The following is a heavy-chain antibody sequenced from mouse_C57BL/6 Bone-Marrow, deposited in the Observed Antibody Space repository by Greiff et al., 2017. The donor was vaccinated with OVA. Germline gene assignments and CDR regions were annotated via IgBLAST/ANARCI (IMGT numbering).Heavy chain of an antibody. D-gene: IGHD2-4*01. CDR2: SRNKANDYTT. CDR3: ARDAWDYDRDWYFDV. CDR1: GFTFSDFY. V-gene: IGHV7-1*01. J-gene: IGHJ1*03. Sequence: EVKLVESGGGLVQSGRSLRLSCATSGFTFSDFYMEWVRQAPGKGLEWIAASRNKANDYTTEYSASVKGRFIVSRDTSQSILYLQMNALRAEDTAIYYCARDAWDYDRDWYFDVWGTGTTVTVSS.